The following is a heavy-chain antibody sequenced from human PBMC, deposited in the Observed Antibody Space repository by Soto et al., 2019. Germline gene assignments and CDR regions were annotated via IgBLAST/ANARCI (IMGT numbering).Heavy chain of an antibody. J-gene: IGHJ4*02. CDR3: ARGRRGEDYIWVSYRDY. D-gene: IGHD3-16*02. CDR2: IKEDGSEK. Sequence: GGSLRLSCAASGFTFSNYWMSWVRQAPGKGLEWVANIKEDGSEKYYVDSLKGRFTISRDNAKNSLYLQMHSLRADDTAVDYCARGRRGEDYIWVSYRDYWGQGTLVTVSS. V-gene: IGHV3-7*05. CDR1: GFTFSNYW.